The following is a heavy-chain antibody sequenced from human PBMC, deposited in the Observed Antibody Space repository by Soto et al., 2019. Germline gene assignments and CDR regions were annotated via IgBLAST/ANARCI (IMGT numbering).Heavy chain of an antibody. Sequence: QVQLVQSGAEVKKSGASVKVSCKASGYNFIGHYSHWVRQAPGQGREWMGEISGNIGDTKYAQKLQGRFTLTRDTSISTVYMELRNLSPDDTAMYYCGRGRNGERGVFSWGQGTMVTVSS. CDR1: GYNFIGHY. V-gene: IGHV1-2*02. D-gene: IGHD1-1*01. CDR3: GRGRNGERGVFS. CDR2: ISGNIGDT. J-gene: IGHJ5*02.